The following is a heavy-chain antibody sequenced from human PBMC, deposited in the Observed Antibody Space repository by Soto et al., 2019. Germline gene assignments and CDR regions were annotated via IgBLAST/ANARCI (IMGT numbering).Heavy chain of an antibody. Sequence: PGGSLRLSCAASGFTFSSYSMNWVRQAPGKGLEWVSYISSSSSTIYYADSVKGRFTISRDNAKNSLYLQMNSLRAEDTAVYYCVSRGKRITIFGVVINYWGQGTLVTVSS. V-gene: IGHV3-48*01. D-gene: IGHD3-3*01. CDR2: ISSSSSTI. CDR1: GFTFSSYS. J-gene: IGHJ4*02. CDR3: VSRGKRITIFGVVINY.